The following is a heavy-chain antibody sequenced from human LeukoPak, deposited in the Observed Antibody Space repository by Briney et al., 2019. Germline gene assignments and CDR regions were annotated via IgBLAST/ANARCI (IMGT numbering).Heavy chain of an antibody. CDR1: GYTFTSYA. CDR3: AREGLRYFDWFTTGDYYYYYGMDV. J-gene: IGHJ6*02. D-gene: IGHD3-9*01. Sequence: ASVKVSCKASGYTFTSYAMHWVRQAPGQRLEWMGWINAGNGNTKYSQKFQGRVTITRDTSASTAYMELSSLRSEDTAVYYCAREGLRYFDWFTTGDYYYYYGMDVWGQGTTVTVSS. V-gene: IGHV1-3*01. CDR2: INAGNGNT.